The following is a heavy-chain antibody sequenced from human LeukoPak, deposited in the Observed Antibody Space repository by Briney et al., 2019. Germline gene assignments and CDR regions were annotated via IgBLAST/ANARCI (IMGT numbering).Heavy chain of an antibody. CDR2: IYTSGST. Sequence: SETLSLTCTVSGGSISSYYWSWIRQPAGKGLEWIGRIYTSGSTNYHPSLHTRVTISVDPSNNQFSLKLITVTAADTAVYYCARFQAYYFDYWGQGTLVTVSS. CDR1: GGSISSYY. V-gene: IGHV4-4*07. J-gene: IGHJ4*02. CDR3: ARFQAYYFDY.